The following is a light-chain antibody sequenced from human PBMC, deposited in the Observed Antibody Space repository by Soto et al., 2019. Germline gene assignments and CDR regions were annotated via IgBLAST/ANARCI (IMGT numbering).Light chain of an antibody. V-gene: IGKV1-12*01. CDR1: QLFSSW. CDR2: AAS. J-gene: IGKJ4*01. Sequence: IQITQSPSSVSASVGDTVTITCRASQLFSSWLAWYQQKPGKAPKLLIYAASNLQSGVPLRFSGSESGTDFTLTISSLQPEDFATYFCQQASSFPLTFGGGTKVEI. CDR3: QQASSFPLT.